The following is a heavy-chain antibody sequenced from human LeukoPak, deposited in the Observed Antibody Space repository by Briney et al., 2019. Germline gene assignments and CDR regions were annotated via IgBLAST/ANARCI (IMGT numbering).Heavy chain of an antibody. J-gene: IGHJ5*02. Sequence: ASVNVSCKASGYTFTSYDINWVRQATGQGLEWMGWMNPNSGNNGYAQKFQGRVNMTRNSTISTAYMELSSLRSEDTAVYYCARGLPGYCSSTSCSESRYNWFDPWGQGTLVTVSS. CDR3: ARGLPGYCSSTSCSESRYNWFDP. CDR2: MNPNSGNN. CDR1: GYTFTSYD. V-gene: IGHV1-8*02. D-gene: IGHD2-2*01.